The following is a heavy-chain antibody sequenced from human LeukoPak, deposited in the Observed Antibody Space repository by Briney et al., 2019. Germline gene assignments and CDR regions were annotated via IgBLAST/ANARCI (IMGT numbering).Heavy chain of an antibody. Sequence: PSETLSLTCTVSGGSINNYYWSWIRQSPGKDLEWIGCIYHSGSTYYNPSLKSRVTISVDTSNDQFSLELTSVTAADTAVYYCARESSVTATYWGQGTLVIVSS. V-gene: IGHV4-59*12. J-gene: IGHJ4*02. CDR3: ARESSVTATY. CDR1: GGSINNYY. D-gene: IGHD2-15*01. CDR2: IYHSGST.